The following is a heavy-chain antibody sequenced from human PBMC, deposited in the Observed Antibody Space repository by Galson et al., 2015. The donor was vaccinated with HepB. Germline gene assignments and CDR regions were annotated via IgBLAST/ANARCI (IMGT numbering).Heavy chain of an antibody. D-gene: IGHD3-22*01. CDR3: ARRSYRYETSGLSPYFDY. Sequence: SETLSLTCTVSGDSITRSSYYWGWIRQPPGKGLEWIVSMYYTGSTYYNPSLKSRVTMSVDMSKNQFSLKLSSVTAADTAVYYCARRSYRYETSGLSPYFDYWGQGTLVSVSS. J-gene: IGHJ4*02. CDR1: GDSITRSSYY. CDR2: MYYTGST. V-gene: IGHV4-39*01.